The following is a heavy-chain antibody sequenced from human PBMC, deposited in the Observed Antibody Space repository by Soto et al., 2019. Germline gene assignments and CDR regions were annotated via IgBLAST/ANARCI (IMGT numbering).Heavy chain of an antibody. Sequence: QLQLQESGPGLVKPSETLSLTCTVSGGSISSSSYYWGWIRQPPGKGLEWIGSIYYSGSTYYNPSLESRVTIAVDTSKNQFSLKLSSVTAADTAVYYCARLRYNWNTFDYWGQGTLVTVSS. CDR3: ARLRYNWNTFDY. J-gene: IGHJ4*02. V-gene: IGHV4-39*01. CDR1: GGSISSSSYY. D-gene: IGHD1-20*01. CDR2: IYYSGST.